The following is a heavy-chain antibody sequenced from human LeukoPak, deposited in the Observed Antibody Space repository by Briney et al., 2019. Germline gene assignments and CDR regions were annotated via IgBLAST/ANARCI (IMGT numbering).Heavy chain of an antibody. CDR3: ARDYKYYYDSSGYYYLNLGAFDI. CDR2: INPSGGST. J-gene: IGHJ3*02. V-gene: IGHV1-46*01. Sequence: ASVKVSCKASGYTFTSYYMHWVRQAPGQGLEWMGIINPSGGSTSYAQKFQGRVTMTRDMSTSTVYMELSSLRSEDTAVYYCARDYKYYYDSSGYYYLNLGAFDIWGQGTMVTVSS. D-gene: IGHD3-22*01. CDR1: GYTFTSYY.